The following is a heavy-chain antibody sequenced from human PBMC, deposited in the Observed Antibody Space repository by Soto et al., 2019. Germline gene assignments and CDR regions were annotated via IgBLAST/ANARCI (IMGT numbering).Heavy chain of an antibody. Sequence: GGSLRLSCAASGFTFSSYSMNWVRQAPGKGLEWVSYISSSSSTIYYADSVKGRFTISRDNAKNSLYLQMNSLRDEDTAVYYCARDRSGSYLWQLFGSGFDYWGQGTLVTVSS. V-gene: IGHV3-48*02. CDR3: ARDRSGSYLWQLFGSGFDY. D-gene: IGHD1-26*01. CDR1: GFTFSSYS. CDR2: ISSSSSTI. J-gene: IGHJ4*02.